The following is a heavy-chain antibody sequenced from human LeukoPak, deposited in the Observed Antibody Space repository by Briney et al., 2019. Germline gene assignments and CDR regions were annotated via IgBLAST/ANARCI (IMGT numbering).Heavy chain of an antibody. D-gene: IGHD2-2*01. CDR1: GFTFSSYS. J-gene: IGHJ3*02. CDR3: ARAMWVVVPAWGGHDAFDI. V-gene: IGHV3-48*01. Sequence: GGSLRLSCAASGFTFSSYSMNWARQAPGKGLEWVSYISSSSSTIYYADSVKGRFTISRDNAKNSLYLQMNSLRAEDTAVYYCARAMWVVVPAWGGHDAFDIWGQGTMVTVSS. CDR2: ISSSSSTI.